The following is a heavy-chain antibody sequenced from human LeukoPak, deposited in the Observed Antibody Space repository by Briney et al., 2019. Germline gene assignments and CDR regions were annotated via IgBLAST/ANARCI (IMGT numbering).Heavy chain of an antibody. D-gene: IGHD4-11*01. V-gene: IGHV1-46*01. CDR3: ARDPLGTETIWYYYYGMDV. J-gene: IGHJ6*02. Sequence: ASVKVSCKASGYTFTRYYMHWVRQAPGQGLELMGRINPSGGSTSYAQKLQGRVTMTRDTSTSTLYMELSSLRSEDTAVYYCARDPLGTETIWYYYYGMDVWGQGTTVTVSS. CDR1: GYTFTRYY. CDR2: INPSGGST.